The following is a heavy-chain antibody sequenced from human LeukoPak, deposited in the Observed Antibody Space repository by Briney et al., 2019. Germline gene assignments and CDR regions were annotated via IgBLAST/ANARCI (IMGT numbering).Heavy chain of an antibody. J-gene: IGHJ4*02. D-gene: IGHD3-3*01. CDR2: ISDDGSTK. V-gene: IGHV3-30*03. CDR3: ARLREIPVFGVVTKSTSYFDY. Sequence: GGSLRLSCAASGFTFSSYGMHWVRQAPGKGQEWVAVISDDGSTKFYADSVKGRFTISRDISKNTLYLQMNSLRAEDTAVYYCARLREIPVFGVVTKSTSYFDYWGQGTLVTVSS. CDR1: GFTFSSYG.